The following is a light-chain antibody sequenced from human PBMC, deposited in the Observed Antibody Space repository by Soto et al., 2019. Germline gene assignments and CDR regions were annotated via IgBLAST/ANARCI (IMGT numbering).Light chain of an antibody. Sequence: QYALTQPAAVSRTPGQSSTISCTGTSSDVGGYNYVSWYQQHPGKAPKLMIYDVSNRPSGVSNRFSGSKSGNSASLTISGLQAEDEADYYCSSYTSSSPLVFGTGTKVTVL. CDR2: DVS. CDR3: SSYTSSSPLV. CDR1: SSDVGGYNY. J-gene: IGLJ1*01. V-gene: IGLV2-14*01.